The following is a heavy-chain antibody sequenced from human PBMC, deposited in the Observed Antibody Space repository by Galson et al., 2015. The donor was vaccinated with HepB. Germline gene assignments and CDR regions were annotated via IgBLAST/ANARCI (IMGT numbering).Heavy chain of an antibody. CDR1: GFNFDDYT. V-gene: IGHV3-43*01. CDR3: AKDRGHHLLSYYFDY. J-gene: IGHJ4*02. D-gene: IGHD2-2*01. Sequence: SLRLSCAASGFNFDDYTMHWVRQVPGKGLEWVSLISWEGSSIRYGDSVKGRFTISRDNTKNSLYLQMNSLRTEDTASYYCAKDRGHHLLSYYFDYWGQGTLVTVSP. CDR2: ISWEGSSI.